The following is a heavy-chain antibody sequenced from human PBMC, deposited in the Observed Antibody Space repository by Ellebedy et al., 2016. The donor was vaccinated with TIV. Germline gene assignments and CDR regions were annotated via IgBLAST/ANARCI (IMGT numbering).Heavy chain of an antibody. D-gene: IGHD6-13*01. V-gene: IGHV1-46*01. J-gene: IGHJ6*02. CDR3: ARDGFIAAAGRKIFYYYYGMDV. CDR2: INPSGGST. CDR1: GYTFTSYY. Sequence: ASVKVSCKASGYTFTSYYMHWVRQAPGQGLEWMGIINPSGGSTSYAQKFQGRVTMTRDTSTSTVYMELSSLRSEDTAVYYCARDGFIAAAGRKIFYYYYGMDVWGQGTTVTVSS.